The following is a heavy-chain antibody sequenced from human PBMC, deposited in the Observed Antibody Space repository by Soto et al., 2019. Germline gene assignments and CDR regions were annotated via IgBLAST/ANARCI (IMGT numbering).Heavy chain of an antibody. J-gene: IGHJ6*02. Sequence: SVKVSFKASGGTFSSYAISWVRQAPGQGLEWMGGIIPIFGTANYAQKFQGRVTITADESTSTAYMELSSLRSEDTAVYYCARGPIFGVVVDGDYYYYGMDVWGQGTTVTVSS. CDR3: ARGPIFGVVVDGDYYYYGMDV. CDR1: GGTFSSYA. V-gene: IGHV1-69*13. D-gene: IGHD3-3*01. CDR2: IIPIFGTA.